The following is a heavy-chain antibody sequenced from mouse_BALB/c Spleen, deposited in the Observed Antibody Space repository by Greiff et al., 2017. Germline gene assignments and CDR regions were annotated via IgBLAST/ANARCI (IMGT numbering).Heavy chain of an antibody. CDR1: GYTFTSYY. CDR3: AREGNPGLDFDV. Sequence: QVQLQQSGPELVKPGASVKMSCKASGYTFTSYYIHWVKQRPGQGLEWIGWIYPGDGSTKYNEKFKGKTTLTADKSSSTAYMLLSSLTSEDSAIYFCAREGNPGLDFDVWGAGTTVTVSS. J-gene: IGHJ1*01. CDR2: IYPGDGST. V-gene: IGHV1S56*01. D-gene: IGHD3-3*01.